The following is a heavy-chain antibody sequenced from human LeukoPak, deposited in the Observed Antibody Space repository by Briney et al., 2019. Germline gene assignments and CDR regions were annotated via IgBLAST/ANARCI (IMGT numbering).Heavy chain of an antibody. J-gene: IGHJ4*02. CDR1: GGTFSSYA. V-gene: IGHV1-69*13. Sequence: SVKVSCXASGGTFSSYAISWVRQAPGQGLEWMGGIIPIFGTANYAQKFQGRVTITADESTSTAYMELSSLRSEDTAVYYCASSSHRLGRYYFDYWGQGTLVTVSS. CDR3: ASSSHRLGRYYFDY. CDR2: IIPIFGTA. D-gene: IGHD1-26*01.